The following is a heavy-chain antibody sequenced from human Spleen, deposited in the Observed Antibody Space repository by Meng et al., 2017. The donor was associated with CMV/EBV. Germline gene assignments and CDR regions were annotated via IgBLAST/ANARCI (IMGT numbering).Heavy chain of an antibody. J-gene: IGHJ4*02. Sequence: GESLKISCAASGFTFSSYSMNWVRQAPGKGLEWVSSISSSSSYIYYADSVKGRFTISRDNAKNSLYLQMNSLRAEDTALYYCAKGRSMLNTYYFDYWGQGTLVTVSS. CDR1: GFTFSSYS. D-gene: IGHD2-8*01. CDR2: ISSSSSYI. V-gene: IGHV3-21*04. CDR3: AKGRSMLNTYYFDY.